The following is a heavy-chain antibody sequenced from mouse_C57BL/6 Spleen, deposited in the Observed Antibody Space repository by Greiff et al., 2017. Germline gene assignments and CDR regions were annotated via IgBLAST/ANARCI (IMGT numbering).Heavy chain of an antibody. J-gene: IGHJ2*01. CDR2: ISSGGSYT. CDR3: ARQTLYFDY. V-gene: IGHV5-6*01. Sequence: EVKLVESGGDLVKPGGSLKLSCAASGFTFSSYGMSWVRQTPDKRLEWVATISSGGSYTYYPDSVKGRFTISRDNAKNTLYLQMSSLKSEDTAMYYCARQTLYFDYWGQGTTLTVSS. CDR1: GFTFSSYG.